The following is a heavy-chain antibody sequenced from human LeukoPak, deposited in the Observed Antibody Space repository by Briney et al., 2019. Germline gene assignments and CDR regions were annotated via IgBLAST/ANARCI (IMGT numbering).Heavy chain of an antibody. Sequence: PSETLSLTCVVSGGSFTGSNWWTWVRQPPGKGLEGIGEIFHTGSTNYNPSLKSRVTISVDKSNNQFSLKLNSMTAADTAVYYCARNAGNSDVDSWGQGILVTVSS. CDR2: IFHTGST. D-gene: IGHD4-23*01. J-gene: IGHJ4*02. V-gene: IGHV4-4*02. CDR1: GGSFTGSNW. CDR3: ARNAGNSDVDS.